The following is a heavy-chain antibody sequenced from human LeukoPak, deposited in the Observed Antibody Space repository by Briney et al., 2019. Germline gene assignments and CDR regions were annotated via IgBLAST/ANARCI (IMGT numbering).Heavy chain of an antibody. CDR1: GGSISSYY. J-gene: IGHJ4*02. CDR3: ARAPGGCYSSSCLDY. CDR2: IYYSGST. Sequence: SETLSLTCTVSGGSISSYYWSWIRQPPGKGLEWIGHIYYSGSTNYNPSLKSRVTISVDTSKNQFSLKLSSVTAADMAVYYCARAPGGCYSSSCLDYWGQGTLVTVSS. D-gene: IGHD6-13*01. V-gene: IGHV4-59*01.